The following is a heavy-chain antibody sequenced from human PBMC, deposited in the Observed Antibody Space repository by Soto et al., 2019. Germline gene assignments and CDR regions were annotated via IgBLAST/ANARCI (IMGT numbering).Heavy chain of an antibody. V-gene: IGHV6-1*01. J-gene: IGHJ4*02. CDR2: IYYRSKWYN. Sequence: SQTLSLTCAISGDSISSNIVAWHWIRQSPSRGLEWLGRIYYRSKWYNDYAVSVKSRITINPDTSRNQFSLQLNSLKTEDTAVYYCSVSPYYYDSSGSNTVWRYWGQGTLVTVSS. CDR3: SVSPYYYDSSGSNTVWRY. D-gene: IGHD3-22*01. CDR1: GDSISSNIVA.